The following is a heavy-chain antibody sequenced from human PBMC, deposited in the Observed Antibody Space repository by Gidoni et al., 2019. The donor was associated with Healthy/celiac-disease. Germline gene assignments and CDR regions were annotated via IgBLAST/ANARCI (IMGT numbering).Heavy chain of an antibody. V-gene: IGHV3-23*04. CDR2: ISGSGGST. Sequence: EVKLVESGGGLVQPGGSLSLPWAHSGFPFSRYAMSLVRQAPGQGLEGVSAISGSGGSTYYADSVKGRFTISRDNSKSTLYLQMNSLRAEDTAVYYCAKDLGVGATLDWFDPWGQGTLVTVSS. J-gene: IGHJ5*02. D-gene: IGHD1-26*01. CDR1: GFPFSRYA. CDR3: AKDLGVGATLDWFDP.